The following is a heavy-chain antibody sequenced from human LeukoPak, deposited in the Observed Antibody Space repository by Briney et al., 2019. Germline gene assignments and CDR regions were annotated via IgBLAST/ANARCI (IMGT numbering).Heavy chain of an antibody. CDR3: ARDQYFDFWSSTATPYYFDY. V-gene: IGHV4-31*03. CDR2: TYYSGST. CDR1: GGSISSGGYY. D-gene: IGHD3-3*01. J-gene: IGHJ4*02. Sequence: SETLSHTCTVSGGSISSGGYYWSWIRQHPGKGLEWIGYTYYSGSTYYNPSLKSRVTISVDTSKKESTLKLTSVTAADTAVYYCARDQYFDFWSSTATPYYFDYWGQGTLVTVSS.